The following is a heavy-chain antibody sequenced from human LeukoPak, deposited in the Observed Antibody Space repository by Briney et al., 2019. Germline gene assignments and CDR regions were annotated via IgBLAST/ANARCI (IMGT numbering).Heavy chain of an antibody. Sequence: SVKVSCKASGGTFSSYAISWVRQAPGQGLEWMGGIIPIFGTANYAQKFQGRVTITADESTSTAYMELSSLRSEDTAVYYCARGYCSSTSCYTVNSYYYGMDVWGQGTTVTVSS. CDR2: IIPIFGTA. CDR3: ARGYCSSTSCYTVNSYYYGMDV. J-gene: IGHJ6*02. V-gene: IGHV1-69*13. D-gene: IGHD2-2*02. CDR1: GGTFSSYA.